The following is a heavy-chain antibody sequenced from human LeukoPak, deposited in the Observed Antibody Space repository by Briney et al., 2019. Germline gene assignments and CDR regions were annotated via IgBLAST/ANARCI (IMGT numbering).Heavy chain of an antibody. Sequence: PGRSLRLSCAASGFTFDDYSMRWVRQAPGKGLEWVSGISWNSGSIGYADSVKGRFTISRDNAKNSLYLQMNSLRAEDTAVYYCAKDIVQYYDSSGYFDYWGQGTLVTVSS. V-gene: IGHV3-9*01. CDR1: GFTFDDYS. CDR3: AKDIVQYYDSSGYFDY. J-gene: IGHJ4*02. CDR2: ISWNSGSI. D-gene: IGHD3-22*01.